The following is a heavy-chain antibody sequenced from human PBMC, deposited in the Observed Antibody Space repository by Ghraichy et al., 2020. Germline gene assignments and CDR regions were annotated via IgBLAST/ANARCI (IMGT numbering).Heavy chain of an antibody. J-gene: IGHJ4*02. D-gene: IGHD3-16*02. Sequence: GGSLRLSCAASGFTFSSYAMSWVRQAPGKGLEWISGISGGGRSTYYADSVKGRFTTSRDNSKNTLYLQMNSLRPEDTAAYYCAKGSRDYDWTSDRPYIDYWGQGTLVTVSS. CDR2: ISGGGRST. CDR1: GFTFSSYA. CDR3: AKGSRDYDWTSDRPYIDY. V-gene: IGHV3-23*01.